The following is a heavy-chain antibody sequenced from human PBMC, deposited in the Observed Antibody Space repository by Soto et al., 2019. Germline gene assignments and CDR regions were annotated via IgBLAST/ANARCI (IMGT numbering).Heavy chain of an antibody. CDR3: ARLPSDDVWRNYRYYFDY. J-gene: IGHJ4*02. V-gene: IGHV4-39*01. CDR2: IFYSGTT. D-gene: IGHD3-16*02. Sequence: SETLSLTCSVSGGSISTSSYHWGWIRQPPGKGLEWVGHIFYSGTTYYNPSLKSRVTISVDTSKNQFSLTLKSATAADAAVYYCARLPSDDVWRNYRYYFDYWGQGTLVTVSS. CDR1: GGSISTSSYH.